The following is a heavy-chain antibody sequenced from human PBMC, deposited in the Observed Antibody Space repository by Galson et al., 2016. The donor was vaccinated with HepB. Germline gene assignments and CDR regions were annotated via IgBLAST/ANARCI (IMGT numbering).Heavy chain of an antibody. Sequence: SLRLSCAASGFTFINYWMSWVRQTPGNGLEWVANIKQDGSAIYYVDFVKGRFTISRDNAKTSLFLQMNSLRAEDTAVYYCARQSQMARTVFDYWGQGTLVTVSS. CDR3: ARQSQMARTVFDY. D-gene: IGHD5-24*01. V-gene: IGHV3-7*01. CDR1: GFTFINYW. CDR2: IKQDGSAI. J-gene: IGHJ4*02.